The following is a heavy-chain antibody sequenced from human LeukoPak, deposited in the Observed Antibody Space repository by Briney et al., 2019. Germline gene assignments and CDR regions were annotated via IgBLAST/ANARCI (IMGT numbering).Heavy chain of an antibody. J-gene: IGHJ4*02. Sequence: SETLSLTCTVSGGSISSYYWSWIRQPPGKGLEWIGYIYYSGSTNYNPSLKSRVTISVDTSKNQFSLKLSSVTAADTAVYYCASCYYDSSGYFDYWGQGTLVTVSS. D-gene: IGHD3-22*01. CDR2: IYYSGST. V-gene: IGHV4-59*08. CDR1: GGSISSYY. CDR3: ASCYYDSSGYFDY.